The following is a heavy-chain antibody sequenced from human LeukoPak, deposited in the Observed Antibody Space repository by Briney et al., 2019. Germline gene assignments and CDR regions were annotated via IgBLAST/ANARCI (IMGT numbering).Heavy chain of an antibody. Sequence: SVKVSCKASGGTFSSYAISWVRQAPGQGLEWMGRIIPIFGTANYAQRFQGRVTTTTDESTSTAYMELSSLRSEDTAVYYCARDYFAGGWMVDAFDIWGQGTMVTVSS. CDR3: ARDYFAGGWMVDAFDI. CDR2: IIPIFGTA. J-gene: IGHJ3*02. CDR1: GGTFSSYA. D-gene: IGHD6-19*01. V-gene: IGHV1-69*05.